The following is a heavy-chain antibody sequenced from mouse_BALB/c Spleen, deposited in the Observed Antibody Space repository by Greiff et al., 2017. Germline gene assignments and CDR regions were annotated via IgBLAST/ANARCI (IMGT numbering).Heavy chain of an antibody. Sequence: VKLMESGPGLVQPSQSLSITCTVSGFSLTSYGVHWVRQSPGKGLEWLGVIWSGGSTDYNAAFISRLSISKDNSKSQVFFKMNSLQANDTAIYYCARGGYYYGSSYYFDYWGQGTTLTVSS. CDR1: GFSLTSYG. V-gene: IGHV2-2*02. CDR2: IWSGGST. J-gene: IGHJ2*01. D-gene: IGHD1-1*01. CDR3: ARGGYYYGSSYYFDY.